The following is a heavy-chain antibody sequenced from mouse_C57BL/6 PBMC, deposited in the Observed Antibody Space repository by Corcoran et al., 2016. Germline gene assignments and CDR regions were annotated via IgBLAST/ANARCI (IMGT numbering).Heavy chain of an antibody. Sequence: EVQLQQSGPELVKPGASVTLSCKASGYPFTDYTMHWVKQCHGKSREWFGYINPNNGGTSYNQKFKGKATLTVNKSSSTAYMELRSLTSEDAAVYYCARDWEWYFDVWGTGTTVTVSS. CDR3: ARDWEWYFDV. J-gene: IGHJ1*03. CDR2: INPNNGGT. D-gene: IGHD4-1*01. CDR1: GYPFTDYT. V-gene: IGHV1-22*01.